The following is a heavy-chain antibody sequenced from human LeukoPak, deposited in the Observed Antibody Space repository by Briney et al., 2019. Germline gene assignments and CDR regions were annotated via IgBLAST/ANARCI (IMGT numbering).Heavy chain of an antibody. Sequence: IINPSDSSTNYAQIFQGRVTMTRDTSTSTAYMELSSLRSEDTAVYYCASRFRGGGDYWGQGTLVTVSS. D-gene: IGHD2-15*01. CDR2: INPSDSST. CDR3: ASRFRGGGDY. V-gene: IGHV1-46*01. J-gene: IGHJ4*02.